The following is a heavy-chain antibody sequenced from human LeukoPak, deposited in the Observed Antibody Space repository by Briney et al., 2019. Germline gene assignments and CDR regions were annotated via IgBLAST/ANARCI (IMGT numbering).Heavy chain of an antibody. Sequence: LSGGSLRLSCAASGFTFSSYAMSWVRQAPGKGLGWDSAISGCGGSTYYADTVKGRFTISRDNSKNTLYLQMNSLRAEDTAVYYCAKDPAGRVALYYFEYWGQGTLVTVSS. J-gene: IGHJ4*02. CDR1: GFTFSSYA. CDR2: ISGCGGST. CDR3: AKDPAGRVALYYFEY. D-gene: IGHD2-15*01. V-gene: IGHV3-23*01.